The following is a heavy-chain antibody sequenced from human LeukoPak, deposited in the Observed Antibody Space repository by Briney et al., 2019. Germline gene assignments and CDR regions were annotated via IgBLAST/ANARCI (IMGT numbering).Heavy chain of an antibody. CDR1: GFTFSSYA. Sequence: GGSLRLSCAASGFTFSSYAMHWVRQAPGKGLEWVAVISYDGSNKYYADSVKGRFTISRDNSKNTLYLQMNSLRAEDTAVYYYAGTEDTAMVRNYYYYGMDVWGQGTTVTVSS. V-gene: IGHV3-30*04. J-gene: IGHJ6*02. CDR2: ISYDGSNK. D-gene: IGHD5-18*01. CDR3: AGTEDTAMVRNYYYYGMDV.